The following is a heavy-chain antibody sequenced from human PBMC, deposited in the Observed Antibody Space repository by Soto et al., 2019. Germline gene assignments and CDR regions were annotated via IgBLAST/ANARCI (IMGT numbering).Heavy chain of an antibody. CDR1: GGTFSSYT. Sequence: SVKVSCKASGGTFSSYTISWVRQAPGQGLEWMGRIIPILGIANYAQKFQGRVTITADKSTSTAYMELSSLRSEDTAVCYCARGPLYYDYVWGKMDYWGQGTLVTVSS. CDR3: ARGPLYYDYVWGKMDY. V-gene: IGHV1-69*02. J-gene: IGHJ4*02. D-gene: IGHD3-16*01. CDR2: IIPILGIA.